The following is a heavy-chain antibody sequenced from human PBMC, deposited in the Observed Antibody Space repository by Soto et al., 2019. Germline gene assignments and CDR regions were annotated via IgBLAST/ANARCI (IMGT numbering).Heavy chain of an antibody. Sequence: SETLSLTCTVSGGSINSGDYYWTWVRQPPGKGLEWIGNIFHSGSTYYTPSLQSRVTISPDTSKNHFSLKLSSVTPADTAVYYCARDRYYGSGTYYNFYSGMDAWGQGTTVTVSS. D-gene: IGHD3-10*01. CDR3: ARDRYYGSGTYYNFYSGMDA. V-gene: IGHV4-30-4*01. CDR1: GGSINSGDYY. J-gene: IGHJ6*02. CDR2: IFHSGST.